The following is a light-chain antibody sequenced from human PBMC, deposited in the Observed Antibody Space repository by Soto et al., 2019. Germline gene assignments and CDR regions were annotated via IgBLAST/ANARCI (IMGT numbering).Light chain of an antibody. CDR1: QSISNW. V-gene: IGKV1-5*03. Sequence: DIPMTQSPSTLSASVGDRVTITCRASQSISNWLAWYQQKPGKAPKLLIYKASTLERGVPSRFSGSASGTEFTLTISSLQPDDFATYYCQQYKSVSLLTFGGGTKVEIK. CDR2: KAS. J-gene: IGKJ4*01. CDR3: QQYKSVSLLT.